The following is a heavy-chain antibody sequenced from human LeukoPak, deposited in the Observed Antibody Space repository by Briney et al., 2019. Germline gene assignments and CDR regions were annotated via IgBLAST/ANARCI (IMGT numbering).Heavy chain of an antibody. CDR3: ARVIGSLTNDAFAI. V-gene: IGHV1-46*01. D-gene: IGHD2-21*01. CDR1: GYTFTNHH. CDR2: INPSGGFT. J-gene: IGHJ3*02. Sequence: ASVKVSCKASGYTFTNHHIHWVRQAPGQGLEWMGIINPSGGFTVYAQNFQDRVTMTSDTSTDTVYMDLSSLRSDDTAVYFCARVIGSLTNDAFAIWGQGTMAIVSS.